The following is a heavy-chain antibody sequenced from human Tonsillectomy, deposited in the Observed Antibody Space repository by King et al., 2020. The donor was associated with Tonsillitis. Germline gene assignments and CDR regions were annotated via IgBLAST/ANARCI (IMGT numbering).Heavy chain of an antibody. V-gene: IGHV3-21*01. Sequence: VQLVESGGGLVKPGGSLRLSCAASGFIFSSYAINWVRQAPGKGLEWVSSISSSSNYIYYADSVRGRFTISRDNAKNSLYLQMNSLRAEDTAVYYCARARPYYYDSSGPRPPYFDYWGQGTLVTVSS. CDR3: ARARPYYYDSSGPRPPYFDY. J-gene: IGHJ4*02. D-gene: IGHD3-22*01. CDR1: GFIFSSYA. CDR2: ISSSSNYI.